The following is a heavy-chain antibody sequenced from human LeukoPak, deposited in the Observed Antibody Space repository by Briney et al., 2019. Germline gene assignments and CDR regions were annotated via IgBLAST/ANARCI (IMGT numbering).Heavy chain of an antibody. Sequence: SETLSLTCAVYGGSFSGYYWSWIRQPPGKGLEWIGEINHSGSTNYNPSLKSRVTISVDTSKNQFSLKLSSVTAADTAVYYCASPANRVYGSYYGMDVWGQGTTVTVSS. CDR1: GGSFSGYY. V-gene: IGHV4-34*01. CDR2: INHSGST. D-gene: IGHD1-14*01. CDR3: ASPANRVYGSYYGMDV. J-gene: IGHJ6*02.